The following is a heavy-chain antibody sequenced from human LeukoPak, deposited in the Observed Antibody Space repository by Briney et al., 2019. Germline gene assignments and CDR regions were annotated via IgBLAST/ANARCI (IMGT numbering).Heavy chain of an antibody. CDR1: GVYITTYY. Sequence: PSETLSLTCTVSGVYITTYYWSWIRQPPGKGLEWIGYIYASGSSNYNPSLKSRVTISVDTPKNQFSLKLTSVTAADTAVYYCRRLNQARDAFDFWGQGTMVTVSS. J-gene: IGHJ3*01. V-gene: IGHV4-4*09. CDR2: IYASGSS. CDR3: RRLNQARDAFDF.